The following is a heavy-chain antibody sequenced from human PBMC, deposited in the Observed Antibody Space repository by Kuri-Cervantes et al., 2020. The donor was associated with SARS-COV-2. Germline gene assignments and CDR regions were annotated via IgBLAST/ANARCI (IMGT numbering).Heavy chain of an antibody. Sequence: GESLKISCAASGFPFDNYAMTWVRQAPGKGLEWVSTISGRGDNTYFAASVKGRFTISRDNFMNMMFLQMSSLRADDIAVYYCAKGTTTYISPFDYWGRGTLVTVSS. J-gene: IGHJ4*02. CDR3: AKGTTTYISPFDY. CDR2: ISGRGDNT. CDR1: GFPFDNYA. V-gene: IGHV3-23*01. D-gene: IGHD1-14*01.